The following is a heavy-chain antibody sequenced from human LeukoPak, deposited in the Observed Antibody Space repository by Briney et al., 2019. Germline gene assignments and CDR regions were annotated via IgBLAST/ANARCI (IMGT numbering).Heavy chain of an antibody. CDR2: IKSKTDGGTT. CDR1: GFTFSNAW. V-gene: IGHV3-15*01. Sequence: GGSLRLSCAASGFTFSNAWMSWVPQAPGKGLEWVVRIKSKTDGGTTDYAAPVKGRFTISRDDSKNTLYLQMNSLKTEDTAVYYCTTDCSGGSCYLGVLLDFDYWGQGTLVTVSS. CDR3: TTDCSGGSCYLGVLLDFDY. D-gene: IGHD2-15*01. J-gene: IGHJ4*02.